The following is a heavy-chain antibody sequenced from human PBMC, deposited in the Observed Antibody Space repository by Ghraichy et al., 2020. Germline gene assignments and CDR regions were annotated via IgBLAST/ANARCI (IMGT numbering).Heavy chain of an antibody. CDR3: AREGYSSSWYALSSYYYGMDV. CDR1: GGTFSSYA. D-gene: IGHD6-13*01. V-gene: IGHV1-69*05. J-gene: IGHJ6*02. CDR2: IIPIFGTA. Sequence: SVKVSCKASGGTFSSYAISWVRQAPGQGLEWMGGIIPIFGTANYAQKFQGRVTITTDESTSTAYMELSSLRSEDTAVYYCAREGYSSSWYALSSYYYGMDVWGQGTTVTVSS.